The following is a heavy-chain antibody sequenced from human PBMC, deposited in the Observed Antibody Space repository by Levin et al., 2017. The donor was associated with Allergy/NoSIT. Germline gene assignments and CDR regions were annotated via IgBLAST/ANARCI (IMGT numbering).Heavy chain of an antibody. CDR3: ARDECAWFGECYGPDV. V-gene: IGHV4-31*03. J-gene: IGHJ6*02. Sequence: SQTLSLTCTVSGDSISRGSYYWTWIRQLPGKGLEWIGFIPHSGSASYNPSLRSRLTLSLDTSKNQFSLKLASVTVADTAVYYCARDECAWFGECYGPDVWGQGTTVIVSS. CDR2: IPHSGSA. CDR1: GDSISRGSYY. D-gene: IGHD3-10*01.